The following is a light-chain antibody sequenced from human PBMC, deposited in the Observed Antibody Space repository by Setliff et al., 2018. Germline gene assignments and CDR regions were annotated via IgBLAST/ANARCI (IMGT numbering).Light chain of an antibody. J-gene: IGLJ2*01. Sequence: QSALAQPRSVSGSPGQSVTISCTGTSSDVGGYNYVSWYQQHPGKAPKVMIYGNSNRPSGVPDRFSGSKSGTSASLAITGLQAEDEADYYCQSYDSSLGDVVFGGGTKVTVL. CDR1: SSDVGGYNY. V-gene: IGLV2-11*01. CDR2: GNS. CDR3: QSYDSSLGDVV.